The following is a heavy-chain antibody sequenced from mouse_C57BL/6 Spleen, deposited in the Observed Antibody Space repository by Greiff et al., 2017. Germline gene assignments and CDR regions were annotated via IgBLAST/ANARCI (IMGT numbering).Heavy chain of an antibody. CDR3: ARYYSNDAMDY. V-gene: IGHV1-82*01. D-gene: IGHD2-5*01. CDR1: GYAFSSSW. J-gene: IGHJ4*01. Sequence: VQLQQSGPELVKPGASVKISCKASGYAFSSSWMNWVKQRPGKGLEWIGRIYPGDGDTNYNGKFKGKATLTADKSSSTAYMQLSSLTSEDSAVYFCARYYSNDAMDYWGQGTSVTVSS. CDR2: IYPGDGDT.